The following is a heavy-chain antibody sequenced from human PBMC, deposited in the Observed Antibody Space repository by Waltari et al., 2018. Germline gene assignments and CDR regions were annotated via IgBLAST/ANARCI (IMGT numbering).Heavy chain of an antibody. V-gene: IGHV4-59*01. J-gene: IGHJ4*02. CDR1: GDSINNYY. Sequence: QVQLQESGPGLVKASETLSLTCAVSGDSINNYYWGWIRQPPGKELEWIGYIAYNGKTNYTPSLKSRVPISVDTSKTQFSLKLSSVTAADTAVYYCARSYDFWSGYPLDYWGQGTLVTVSS. D-gene: IGHD3-3*01. CDR2: IAYNGKT. CDR3: ARSYDFWSGYPLDY.